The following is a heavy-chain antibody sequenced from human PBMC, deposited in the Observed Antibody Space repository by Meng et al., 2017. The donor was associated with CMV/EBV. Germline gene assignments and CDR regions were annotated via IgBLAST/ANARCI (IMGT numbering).Heavy chain of an antibody. CDR2: INPNSGGT. D-gene: IGHD3-3*01. V-gene: IGHV1-2*02. J-gene: IGHJ4*02. CDR3: ASSGDDFWIGYYQDY. CDR1: GYTFTGYY. Sequence: ASVKVSCKASGYTFTGYYMHWVRQAPGQGLEWMGWINPNSGGTNYAQKFQGRVTMTRDTSISTAYMELSRLRSDDTAVYYCASSGDDFWIGYYQDYWGQGTLVTVSS.